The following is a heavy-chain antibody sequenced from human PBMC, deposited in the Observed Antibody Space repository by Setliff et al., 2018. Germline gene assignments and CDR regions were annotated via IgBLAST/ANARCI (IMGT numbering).Heavy chain of an antibody. CDR3: AREGFYCTNGVCYRPLDY. CDR1: GDSIINYY. Sequence: PSETLSLTCTVSGDSIINYYWSWIRQPPGKGLEWIGNIYSSGSTNYNRSLKSRVTISVDTSKNQFSLNLTSVTAADTAVYYCAREGFYCTNGVCYRPLDYWGQGTLVTVSS. V-gene: IGHV4-4*08. CDR2: IYSSGST. D-gene: IGHD2-8*01. J-gene: IGHJ4*02.